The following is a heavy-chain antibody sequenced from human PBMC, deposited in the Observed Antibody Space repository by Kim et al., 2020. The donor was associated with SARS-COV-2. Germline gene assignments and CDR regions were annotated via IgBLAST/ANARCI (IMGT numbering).Heavy chain of an antibody. D-gene: IGHD3-3*01. Sequence: GGSLRLSCAASGFTFSSYEMNWVRQAPGKGLEWVSYISSSGSTIYYADSVKGRFTISRDNAKNSLYLQMNSLRAEDTAVYYCARLALFRRWSGYSANNWFDPWGQGTLVTVSS. CDR3: ARLALFRRWSGYSANNWFDP. CDR2: ISSSGSTI. J-gene: IGHJ5*02. V-gene: IGHV3-48*03. CDR1: GFTFSSYE.